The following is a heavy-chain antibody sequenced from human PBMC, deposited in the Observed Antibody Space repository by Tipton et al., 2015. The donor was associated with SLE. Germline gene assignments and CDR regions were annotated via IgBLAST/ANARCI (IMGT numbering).Heavy chain of an antibody. D-gene: IGHD3-16*01. CDR2: IRSTGTTM. CDR1: GFTFSDYE. CDR3: AKDNRPKMGGGGGAFDI. J-gene: IGHJ3*02. V-gene: IGHV3-48*03. Sequence: SLRLSCAASGFTFSDYEMNWVRQAPGKGLEWVSYIRSTGTTMYYADSVKGRFTISRDNAKNSLYLQMNSLRAEDMALYYCAKDNRPKMGGGGGAFDIWGQGTMVTVSS.